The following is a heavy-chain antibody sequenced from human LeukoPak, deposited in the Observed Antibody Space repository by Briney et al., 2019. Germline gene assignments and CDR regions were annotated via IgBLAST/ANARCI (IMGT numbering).Heavy chain of an antibody. CDR1: GFTVSSNC. D-gene: IGHD3-22*01. J-gene: IGHJ6*03. Sequence: WGSLRLSCAASGFTVSSNCMSWVRQAPGKGLEWVSVIYSGGSTYYADSVKGRFTISRDNSKNTLYLQMNSLRAEDTAVYYCARGIEVGSGYMDVWGKGTTVTISS. CDR3: ARGIEVGSGYMDV. V-gene: IGHV3-66*01. CDR2: IYSGGST.